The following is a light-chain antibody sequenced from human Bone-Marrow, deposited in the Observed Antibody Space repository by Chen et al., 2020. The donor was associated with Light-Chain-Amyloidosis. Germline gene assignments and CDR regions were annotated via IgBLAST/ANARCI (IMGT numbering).Light chain of an antibody. V-gene: IGLV2-14*01. Sequence: QTALNQPATASGSPGQPITISCTGSSSDVGSDNHVAWYQRHPDKAPKLMIYEVTNLPSWVLDRFSGSKSDNTASLTIAGLQTEDEADYFCSSYTITSTLVFGSGTRVTVL. CDR1: SSDVGSDNH. CDR3: SSYTITSTLV. CDR2: EVT. J-gene: IGLJ1*01.